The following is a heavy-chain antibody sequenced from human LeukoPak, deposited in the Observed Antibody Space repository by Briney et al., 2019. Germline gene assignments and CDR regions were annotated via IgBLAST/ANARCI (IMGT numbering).Heavy chain of an antibody. V-gene: IGHV4-39*01. D-gene: IGHD6-19*01. CDR1: GGSISSSSYY. CDR2: IYYSGST. CDR3: ARRILSGWYMGAFDI. Sequence: SETLSLTCTVSGGSISSSSYYWRWIRQPPGKGLEWIGSIYYSGSTYYNPSLKSRVTISVDTSKNQFSLKLSSVTAADTAVYYCARRILSGWYMGAFDIWGQGTMVTVSS. J-gene: IGHJ3*02.